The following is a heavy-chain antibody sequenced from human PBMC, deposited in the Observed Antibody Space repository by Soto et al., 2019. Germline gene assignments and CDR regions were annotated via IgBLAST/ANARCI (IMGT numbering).Heavy chain of an antibody. V-gene: IGHV2-5*02. CDR2: IYWDGDK. J-gene: IGHJ4*02. D-gene: IGHD1-26*01. Sequence: SGPTLVNPTQTLTLTCPFSGFSLSTNGVGVGWIRQPPGKALEWLALIYWDGDKRYSPSLKSRLTITKDTSKNQVVLTMTNMDPVDTATYYCAHRRGAYYFDYWGQGTLVTVSS. CDR3: AHRRGAYYFDY. CDR1: GFSLSTNGVG.